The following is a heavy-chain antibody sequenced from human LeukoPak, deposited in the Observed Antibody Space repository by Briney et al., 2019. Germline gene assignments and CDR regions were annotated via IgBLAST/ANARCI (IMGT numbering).Heavy chain of an antibody. CDR3: AGAGLGDAFDI. J-gene: IGHJ3*02. CDR1: GDSISSADHY. D-gene: IGHD7-27*01. CDR2: IYFSGST. V-gene: IGHV4-30-4*01. Sequence: SETLSLTCTVSGDSISSADHYWHWIRQPPGKGLEYIGYIYFSGSTSHNPTLKSRLTMSVDPSKNQFSLSLSSVTAADTAVYHCAGAGLGDAFDIWGQGTMVTVSS.